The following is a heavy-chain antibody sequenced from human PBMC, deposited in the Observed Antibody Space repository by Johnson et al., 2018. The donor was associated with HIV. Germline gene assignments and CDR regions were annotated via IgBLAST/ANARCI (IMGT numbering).Heavy chain of an antibody. CDR1: DFTFTNNA. V-gene: IGHV3-30*04. CDR3: ASGVTARAPLLI. CDR2: ISTDGTNT. D-gene: IGHD6-6*01. J-gene: IGHJ3*02. Sequence: QVQLVESGGGVVQPGRSLRLSCAASDFTFTNNAIHWVRQAPGKGLEWVAVISTDGTNTYYADPVKGRFTFSRDNSRNSVSLQMIILRPKDTAMYYCASGVTARAPLLIWGQGTMVTVSS.